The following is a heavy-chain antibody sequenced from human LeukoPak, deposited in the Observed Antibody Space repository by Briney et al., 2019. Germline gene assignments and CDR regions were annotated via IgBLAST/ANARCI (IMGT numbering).Heavy chain of an antibody. J-gene: IGHJ3*02. Sequence: ASVKVSCKASGYTFTSYDINWVRQATGQGLEWMGWMNPNSGNTGYAQKFQGRVTITRNTSISTAYMELSSLRSEDTAVYYCAKSENPIELRYFVRFSSGAFDIWGQGTMVTVSS. CDR2: MNPNSGNT. CDR1: GYTFTSYD. CDR3: AKSENPIELRYFVRFSSGAFDI. D-gene: IGHD3-9*01. V-gene: IGHV1-8*03.